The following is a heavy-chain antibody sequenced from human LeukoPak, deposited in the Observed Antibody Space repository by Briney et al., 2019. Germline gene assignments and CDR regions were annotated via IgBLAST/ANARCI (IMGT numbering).Heavy chain of an antibody. J-gene: IGHJ3*02. CDR2: IYSGGTT. CDR1: GFTVSSYY. D-gene: IGHD1-26*01. Sequence: GGSLRLSCAVSGFTVSSYYMSWVRQAPGKGLEWVSVIYSGGTTFYADCVKGRFIISRDSSKNTLFLQMNSLRAEDTAVYYCARDSSGSLHRAFDIWGRGTMVTVSS. V-gene: IGHV3-53*01. CDR3: ARDSSGSLHRAFDI.